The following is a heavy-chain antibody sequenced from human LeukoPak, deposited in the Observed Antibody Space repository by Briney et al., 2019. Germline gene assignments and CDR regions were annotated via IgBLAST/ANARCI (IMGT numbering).Heavy chain of an antibody. CDR1: GFTFSSYW. V-gene: IGHV3-7*03. CDR3: ARAGYGGALDY. CDR2: INQGGRET. D-gene: IGHD4-23*01. J-gene: IGHJ4*02. Sequence: PGGSLRLSCAASGFTFSSYWMSCVRQAPGKGLEWVANINQGGRETYYVDSVRGRFTISRDNAKNSLYLQRNSLRAEDTAVYYCARAGYGGALDYWGQGTLVTVSS.